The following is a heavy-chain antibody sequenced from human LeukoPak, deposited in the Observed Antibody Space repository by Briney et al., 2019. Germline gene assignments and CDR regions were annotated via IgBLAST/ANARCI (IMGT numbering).Heavy chain of an antibody. CDR1: GFTFGSYG. CDR2: ISYDGSNK. Sequence: PGGSLRLSCAASGFTFGSYGMHWVRQAPGKGLEWVAVISYDGSNKYYADSVKGRFTISRDNSKNMLFVQMNSLRAEDTAVYYCARDPQTHFDYWGQGTLVTVSS. CDR3: ARDPQTHFDY. J-gene: IGHJ4*02. V-gene: IGHV3-30*03.